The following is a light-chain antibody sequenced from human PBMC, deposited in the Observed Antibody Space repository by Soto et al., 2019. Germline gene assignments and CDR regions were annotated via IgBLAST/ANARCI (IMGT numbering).Light chain of an antibody. V-gene: IGKV3-11*01. CDR2: DAS. Sequence: EIVLTQSPATLSLSPGDRATLSCRASQSVSSYVAWYQQKPGQAPSLLIYDASNRATGVPARFSGSGSGTDFTLTIISLQPEDFAVYYCQQRSNWPSTFGGGTKVEMK. CDR1: QSVSSY. CDR3: QQRSNWPST. J-gene: IGKJ4*01.